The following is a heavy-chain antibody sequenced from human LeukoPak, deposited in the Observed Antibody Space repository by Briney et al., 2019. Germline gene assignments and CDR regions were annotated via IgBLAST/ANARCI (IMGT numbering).Heavy chain of an antibody. Sequence: KPSETLSLTSTVSGGSISSYYWSWIRQPPGKGLEWIGYIYYSGSTNYNPSLKSRVTISVDTSKNQFSLKLSSVTAADTAVYYCARTPRNAFIDYWGQGTLVTVSS. CDR2: IYYSGST. J-gene: IGHJ4*02. CDR1: GGSISSYY. CDR3: ARTPRNAFIDY. V-gene: IGHV4-59*01. D-gene: IGHD1-1*01.